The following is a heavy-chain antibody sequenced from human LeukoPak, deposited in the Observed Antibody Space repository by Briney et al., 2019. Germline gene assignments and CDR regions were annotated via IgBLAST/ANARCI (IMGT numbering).Heavy chain of an antibody. J-gene: IGHJ6*02. D-gene: IGHD3-3*01. V-gene: IGHV1-2*06. Sequence: ASVKVSCKASGYTFTGYYMHWVRQAPGQGLEWMGRINPNSGGTNYAQKFQGRVTMTRDTSISTAYMELSRLRSDDTAVYYCARGGFWSGYYTGYYYYYGMDVWGQGTTVTVSS. CDR2: INPNSGGT. CDR1: GYTFTGYY. CDR3: ARGGFWSGYYTGYYYYYGMDV.